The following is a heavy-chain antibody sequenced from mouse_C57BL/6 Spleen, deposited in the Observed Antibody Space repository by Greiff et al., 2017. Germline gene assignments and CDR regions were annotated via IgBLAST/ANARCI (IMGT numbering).Heavy chain of an antibody. Sequence: DVKLQESGGGLVQPGGSLKLSCAASGIDFSRYWMSWVRRAPGKGLEWIGEINPDSSTINYAPSLKDKFIISRDNAKNTLYLQMSKVRSEDTALYYCASYDGYYESYFDYWGQGTTLTVSS. D-gene: IGHD2-3*01. J-gene: IGHJ2*01. CDR1: GIDFSRYW. CDR3: ASYDGYYESYFDY. V-gene: IGHV4-1*01. CDR2: INPDSSTI.